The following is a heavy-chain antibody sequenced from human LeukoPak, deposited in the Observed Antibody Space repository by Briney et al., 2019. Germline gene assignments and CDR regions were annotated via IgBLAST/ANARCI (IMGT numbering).Heavy chain of an antibody. Sequence: GGSLRLSCAAPGFTFSSYGMSWVRQAPGKGLEWVSAISGSGGSTYYADSVKGRFTISRDNSKNTLYLQMNSLRAEDTAVYYCAKEIWVPGIVYSYSFDYWGQGTLVTVSS. J-gene: IGHJ4*02. D-gene: IGHD5-18*01. CDR3: AKEIWVPGIVYSYSFDY. V-gene: IGHV3-23*01. CDR1: GFTFSSYG. CDR2: ISGSGGST.